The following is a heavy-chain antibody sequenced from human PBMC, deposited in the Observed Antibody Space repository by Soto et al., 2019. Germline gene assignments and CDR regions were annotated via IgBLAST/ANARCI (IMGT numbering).Heavy chain of an antibody. CDR3: GRITLKTSVDTFHF. V-gene: IGHV3-30-3*01. D-gene: IGHD3-22*01. CDR1: GFTFSTYA. J-gene: IGHJ3*01. Sequence: QVQLVESGGGVVQPGRFLRLSCAASGFTFSTYALHWVRQAPGKGLEWVATVTSDGSNKYQADSVEGRFTISRDDSKNTLDLQLNSLRAEDTAVYYCGRITLKTSVDTFHFWGQGTMVTVSS. CDR2: VTSDGSNK.